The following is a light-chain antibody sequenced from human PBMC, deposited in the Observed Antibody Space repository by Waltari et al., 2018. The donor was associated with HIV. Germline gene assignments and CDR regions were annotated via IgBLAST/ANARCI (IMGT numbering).Light chain of an antibody. CDR3: NSRDNSGNHLI. CDR2: GEN. J-gene: IGLJ2*01. CDR1: SLRKYS. Sequence: SELTQDPVVSVALGQTVRITCQGDSLRKYSASWNQQKPGQAPILVMFGENNRPSGIPDRFSVSRSGVTASLTSTWAQAEDEADYYCNSRDNSGNHLIFGGGTRLTVL. V-gene: IGLV3-19*01.